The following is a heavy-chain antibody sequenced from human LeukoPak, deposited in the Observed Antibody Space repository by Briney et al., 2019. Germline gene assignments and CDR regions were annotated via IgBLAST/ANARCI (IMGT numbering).Heavy chain of an antibody. D-gene: IGHD3-9*01. CDR3: ARSRHSIRYFDP. Sequence: GGSLRLSCAASGFTFSSYAMSWVRQAPGKGLEWVSAISGSGGSTYYADSVKGRFTISRDNSKNTLYLQMNSLRAEDTAVYYCARSRHSIRYFDPWGQGTLVTVSS. V-gene: IGHV3-23*01. CDR1: GFTFSSYA. J-gene: IGHJ5*02. CDR2: ISGSGGST.